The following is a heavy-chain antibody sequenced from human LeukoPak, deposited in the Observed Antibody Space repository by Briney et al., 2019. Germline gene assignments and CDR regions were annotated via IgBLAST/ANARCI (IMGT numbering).Heavy chain of an antibody. CDR3: ARHLLGYCSSTSCPPPIYWFDP. CDR1: GGSFSSYY. D-gene: IGHD2-2*01. CDR2: IYYSGST. J-gene: IGHJ5*02. Sequence: PSETLSLTCAAYGGSFSSYYWGWLRQPPGKGLEGIGSIYYSGSTYYNPSLKSRVTISVDTSKNQFSLKLSSVTAADTAVYYCARHLLGYCSSTSCPPPIYWFDPWGQGTLVTVSS. V-gene: IGHV4-39*01.